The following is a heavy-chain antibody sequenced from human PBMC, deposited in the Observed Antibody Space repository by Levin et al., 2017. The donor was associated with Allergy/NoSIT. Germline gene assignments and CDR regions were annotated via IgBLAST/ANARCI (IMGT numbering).Heavy chain of an antibody. Sequence: GGSLRLSCAASGFTFSSYAMHWVRQAPGKGLEWVAVISYDGSNKYYADSVKGRFTISRDNSKNTLYLQMNGLRAEDTAVYYCARPFPPTMGYFDYWGQGTLVTVSS. CDR3: ARPFPPTMGYFDY. D-gene: IGHD5-12*01. CDR1: GFTFSSYA. J-gene: IGHJ4*02. V-gene: IGHV3-30-3*01. CDR2: ISYDGSNK.